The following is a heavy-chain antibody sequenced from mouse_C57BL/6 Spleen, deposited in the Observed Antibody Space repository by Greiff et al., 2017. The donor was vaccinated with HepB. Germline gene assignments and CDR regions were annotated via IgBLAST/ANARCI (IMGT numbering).Heavy chain of an antibody. J-gene: IGHJ2*01. CDR1: GYTFTSYT. CDR3: ASGMVTTGCDY. CDR2: INPSSGNT. V-gene: IGHV1-4*01. D-gene: IGHD2-2*01. Sequence: QVQLQQSGAELARPGASVKMSCKASGYTFTSYTMHWVKQRPGQGLEWIGYINPSSGNTKYNQKFKDKATLTADKSSSTAYMQLSSLTSEDSAVYYCASGMVTTGCDYWGQGTTLTVSS.